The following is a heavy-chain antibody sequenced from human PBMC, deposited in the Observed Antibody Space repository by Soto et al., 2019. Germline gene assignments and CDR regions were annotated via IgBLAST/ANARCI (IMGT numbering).Heavy chain of an antibody. V-gene: IGHV4-30-4*01. CDR3: ARASEMVRGVMTERPFDY. D-gene: IGHD3-10*01. J-gene: IGHJ4*02. CDR1: GGSVSSGDSY. Sequence: SETLSLTCTVSGGSVSSGDSYWSWIRQPPGKGLEWIGYISYSESTYYNSSLKSRVTISVDTSKNQFSLQLSSVTAADTAVYYCARASEMVRGVMTERPFDYWGQGALVTVSS. CDR2: ISYSEST.